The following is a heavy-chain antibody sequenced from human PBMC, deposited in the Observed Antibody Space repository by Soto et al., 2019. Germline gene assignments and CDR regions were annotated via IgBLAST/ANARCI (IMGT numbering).Heavy chain of an antibody. CDR1: GFSLNGNGVG. V-gene: IGHV2-5*02. CDR3: AHGYAPWISTFHNFDS. Sequence: SGPTLVNPTQTLTLTCNFSGFSLNGNGVGVAGIRQPPGKALEWLALIYWAGDLRYSPALKSRLTITQDPSKDQVVLTMTNMDPTASGTYYCAHGYAPWISTFHNFDSWGQGSRVTVSS. D-gene: IGHD5-12*01. J-gene: IGHJ4*02. CDR2: IYWAGDL.